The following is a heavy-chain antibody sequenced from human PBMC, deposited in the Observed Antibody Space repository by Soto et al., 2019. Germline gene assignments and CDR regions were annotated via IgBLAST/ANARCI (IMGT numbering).Heavy chain of an antibody. CDR2: INGDGSRT. Sequence: EVQLVESGGGPVQTGGSLRISCAASGFTFGSYWMDWVRQAPGKGLVWVSRINGDGSRTTYADSVKGRFTISRDNAQNTLYLQLNSLRADDAAVYYCARESEDLTSNFDYWDRGPLVTVSS. CDR1: GFTFGSYW. CDR3: ARESEDLTSNFDY. V-gene: IGHV3-74*03. J-gene: IGHJ4*02.